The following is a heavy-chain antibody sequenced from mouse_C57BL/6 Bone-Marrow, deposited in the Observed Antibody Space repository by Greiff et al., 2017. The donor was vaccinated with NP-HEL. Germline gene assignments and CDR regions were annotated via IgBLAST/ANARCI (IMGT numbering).Heavy chain of an antibody. CDR1: GYTLTSYW. Sequence: QVQLQQPGAELVMPGASVKLSCKASGYTLTSYWMHWGKRGPGQGLEWIGEIEPSDSYPNSNQKFKGKSTLTVDKSSSTAYMQLSSLTSEDSAVYYCASSYGFAYWGQGTLVTVSA. J-gene: IGHJ3*01. V-gene: IGHV1-69*01. D-gene: IGHD1-1*01. CDR2: IEPSDSYP. CDR3: ASSYGFAY.